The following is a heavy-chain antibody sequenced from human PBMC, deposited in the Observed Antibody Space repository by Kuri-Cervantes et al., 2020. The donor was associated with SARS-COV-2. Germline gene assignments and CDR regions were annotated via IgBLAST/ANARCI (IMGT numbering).Heavy chain of an antibody. J-gene: IGHJ3*02. CDR1: GYTFTGYY. CDR3: ARGRGIQWDAFDI. V-gene: IGHV1-2*02. Sequence: ASVKVSCKASGYTFTGYYMHWVRQAPGQGLEWMGWINPNSGGTDYAQKFQGRVTMTRDTSISTAYMELSRLRSDDTAVYYCARGRGIQWDAFDIWGQGTMVTVSS. D-gene: IGHD5-12*01. CDR2: INPNSGGT.